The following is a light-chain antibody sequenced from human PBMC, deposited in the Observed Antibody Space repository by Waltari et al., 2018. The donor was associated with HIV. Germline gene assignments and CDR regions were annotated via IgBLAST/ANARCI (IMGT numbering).Light chain of an antibody. Sequence: EIQMTQFPSSLSASVGDRVTITCRARQGISNYLAWYQQKPGKVPKLLIYAASTLQSGVPSRFSGSGSGTDFTLTISSLQPEDVATYYCQKYNSAPWTFGQGTKVEIK. CDR3: QKYNSAPWT. CDR1: QGISNY. CDR2: AAS. V-gene: IGKV1-27*01. J-gene: IGKJ1*01.